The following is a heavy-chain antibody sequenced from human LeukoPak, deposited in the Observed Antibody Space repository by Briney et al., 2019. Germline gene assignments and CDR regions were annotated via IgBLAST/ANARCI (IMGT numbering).Heavy chain of an antibody. CDR3: ARGSFWQSSLDWFDP. J-gene: IGHJ5*02. CDR1: GNSISTNNYY. Sequence: SETLSLTCTVSGNSISTNNYYWGWIRQPPGKGLEWIGSIYYSGGTYYNPSLQSRVTLSVDTSKNQFSLKLSSVTAADTAVYYCARGSFWQSSLDWFDPWGQGTLVTVSS. CDR2: IYYSGGT. D-gene: IGHD6-6*01. V-gene: IGHV4-39*07.